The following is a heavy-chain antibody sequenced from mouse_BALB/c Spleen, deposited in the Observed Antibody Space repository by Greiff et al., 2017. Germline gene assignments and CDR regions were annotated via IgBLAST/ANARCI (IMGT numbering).Heavy chain of an antibody. V-gene: IGHV5-17*02. CDR1: GFTFSSFG. Sequence: DVMLVESGGGLVQPGGSRKLSCAASGFTFSSFGMHWVRQAPEKGLEWVAYISSGSSTIYYADTVKGRFTISRDNPKNTLFLQMTSLRSEDTAMYYCARSVLGRVYFDYWGQGTTLTVSS. D-gene: IGHD4-1*01. CDR3: ARSVLGRVYFDY. J-gene: IGHJ2*01. CDR2: ISSGSSTI.